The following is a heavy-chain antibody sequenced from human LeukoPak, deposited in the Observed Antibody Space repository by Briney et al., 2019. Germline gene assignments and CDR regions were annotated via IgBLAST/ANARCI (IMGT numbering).Heavy chain of an antibody. V-gene: IGHV4-30-2*01. CDR3: ARADGGNSGYFDY. CDR1: GGSISSGGYS. CDR2: IYHSGST. Sequence: PSETLSLTCAVSGGSISSGGYSWSWIRQPPGKGLEWIGYIYHSGSTYYNPSLKSRVTLSVDRSKNQFSLKLSSVTAADTAVYYCARADGGNSGYFDYWGQGTLVTVSS. J-gene: IGHJ4*02. D-gene: IGHD4-23*01.